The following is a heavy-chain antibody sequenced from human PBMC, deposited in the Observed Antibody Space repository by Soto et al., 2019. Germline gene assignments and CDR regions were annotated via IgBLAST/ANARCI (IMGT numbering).Heavy chain of an antibody. D-gene: IGHD1-26*01. CDR3: ARGGGARVYYYGMDV. Sequence: SETLSLTCTVSGGSVSSGSYYWSWIRQPPGKGLEWIGYIYYSGSTNYNPSLKSRVTISVDTSKNQFSLKLSSVTAADTAVYYCARGGGARVYYYGMDVWGQGTTVTVSS. J-gene: IGHJ6*02. CDR1: GGSVSSGSYY. CDR2: IYYSGST. V-gene: IGHV4-61*01.